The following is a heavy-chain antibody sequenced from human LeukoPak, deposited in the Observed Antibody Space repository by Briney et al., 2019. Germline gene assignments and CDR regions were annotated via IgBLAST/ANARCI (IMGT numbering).Heavy chain of an antibody. CDR2: INPSGGST. J-gene: IGHJ4*02. Sequence: GASVKVSCKASGYTFTSYYMHWVRQALGQGLEWMGIINPSGGSTSYAQRFQGRVTMTRDTSTSTVYMELSSLRSEDTAVYYCARDRSFMKGDSSGYYYGYWGQGTLVTVSS. CDR1: GYTFTSYY. CDR3: ARDRSFMKGDSSGYYYGY. D-gene: IGHD3-22*01. V-gene: IGHV1-46*01.